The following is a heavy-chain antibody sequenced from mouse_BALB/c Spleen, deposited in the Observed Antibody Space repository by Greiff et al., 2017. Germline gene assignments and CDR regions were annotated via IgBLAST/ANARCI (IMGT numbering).Heavy chain of an antibody. D-gene: IGHD2-4*01. CDR3: ARFSYDYDKDYAMDY. J-gene: IGHJ4*01. CDR2: ISTYYGDA. Sequence: VQLQQSGAELVRPGVSVKISCKGSGYTFTDYAMHWVKQSHAKSLAWIGVISTYYGDASYNQKFKGKATMTVDKSSSTAYMELARLTSEDSAIYYCARFSYDYDKDYAMDYWGQGTSVTVSS. CDR1: GYTFTDYA. V-gene: IGHV1S137*01.